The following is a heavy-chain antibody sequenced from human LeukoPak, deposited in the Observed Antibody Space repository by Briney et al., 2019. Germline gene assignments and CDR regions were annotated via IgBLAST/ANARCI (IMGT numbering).Heavy chain of an antibody. CDR1: GFTFSSYD. D-gene: IGHD5/OR15-5a*01. Sequence: GGSLRLSCAAPGFTFSSYDMHWVRHAPGRGLEWVSAIGIAGDTYYPDSVKGRFTISRENAKNSMYLQMNSLKDGDTAVYYCIRGGIQVSGIDAFDIWGQGTMVTVSS. CDR2: IGIAGDT. V-gene: IGHV3-13*01. J-gene: IGHJ3*02. CDR3: IRGGIQVSGIDAFDI.